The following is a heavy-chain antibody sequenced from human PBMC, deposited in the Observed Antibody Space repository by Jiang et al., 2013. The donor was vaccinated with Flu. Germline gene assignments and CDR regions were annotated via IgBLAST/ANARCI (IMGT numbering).Heavy chain of an antibody. Sequence: SGAEVKKPGSSVKVSCKASGGTFSSYAISWVRQAPGQGLEWMGGIIPIFGTANYAQKFQGRVTITADESTSTAYMELSSLRSEDTAVYYCAREGAYGDLRGVWFDPWGQGTLVTVSS. D-gene: IGHD4-17*01. V-gene: IGHV1-69*01. CDR1: GGTFSSYA. CDR2: IIPIFGTA. CDR3: AREGAYGDLRGVWFDP. J-gene: IGHJ5*02.